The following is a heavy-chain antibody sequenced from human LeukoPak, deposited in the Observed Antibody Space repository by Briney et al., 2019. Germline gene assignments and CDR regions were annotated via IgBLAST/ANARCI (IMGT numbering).Heavy chain of an antibody. D-gene: IGHD4-17*01. Sequence: PGGSLRLSCAASGFTFSSYGMHWVRQAPGKGLEWVAVVSYDGSNKYYADSVKGRFTISRDNSKNTLYLQMNSLRAEDTAVYYCARVPRSIYGDYDYFDYWGQGTLVTVSS. V-gene: IGHV3-30*03. CDR2: VSYDGSNK. CDR3: ARVPRSIYGDYDYFDY. CDR1: GFTFSSYG. J-gene: IGHJ4*02.